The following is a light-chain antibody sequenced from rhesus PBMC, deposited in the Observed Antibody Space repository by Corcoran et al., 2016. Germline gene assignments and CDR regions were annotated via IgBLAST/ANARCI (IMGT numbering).Light chain of an antibody. CDR3: QHYYSTPLP. CDR1: QGITND. J-gene: IGKJ4*01. Sequence: DIQMTQSPSSLSASVGDRVTITCRASQGITNDLAWYQQKPGETPKLLIYEASSLQSGIPSRFSGSGSGTDVTLTISSLHSEDFATYYCQHYYSTPLPFGEGTKVEIK. V-gene: IGKV1-25*01. CDR2: EAS.